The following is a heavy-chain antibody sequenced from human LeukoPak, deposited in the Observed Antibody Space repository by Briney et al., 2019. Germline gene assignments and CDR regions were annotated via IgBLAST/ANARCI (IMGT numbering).Heavy chain of an antibody. V-gene: IGHV4-4*07. CDR2: IYTSGST. Sequence: PSETLSLTCTVSGGSISSYYWSWIRQPAGKGLEWIGRIYTSGSTNYNPSLKSRVTMSVDTSKNQFSLKLSSVTAADTAVYYCARGRSSRNLPSFDYWGQGTLVTVSS. CDR1: GGSISSYY. CDR3: ARGRSSRNLPSFDY. J-gene: IGHJ4*02. D-gene: IGHD6-6*01.